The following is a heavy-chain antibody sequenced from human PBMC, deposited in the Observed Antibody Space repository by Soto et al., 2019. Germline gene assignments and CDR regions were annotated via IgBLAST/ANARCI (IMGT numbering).Heavy chain of an antibody. CDR2: IIPIFGTA. CDR3: ARDRIIAARPGWFDP. Sequence: GASVKVSCKASGGTFSSYAISWVRQAPGQGLEWMGGIIPIFGTANYAQKFQGRVTITADKSTSTAYMELSSLRSEDTAVYYCARDRIIAARPGWFDPWGQGTLVTVSS. J-gene: IGHJ5*02. D-gene: IGHD6-6*01. CDR1: GGTFSSYA. V-gene: IGHV1-69*06.